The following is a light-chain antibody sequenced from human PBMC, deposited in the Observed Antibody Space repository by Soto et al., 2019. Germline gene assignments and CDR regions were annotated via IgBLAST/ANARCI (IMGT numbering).Light chain of an antibody. V-gene: IGKV1-6*01. CDR2: AAS. CDR1: QGIRND. CDR3: LQDYNYPRT. J-gene: IGKJ1*01. Sequence: AIQVTQSPSSLSASVGDRVTITCRASQGIRNDLGWYQQKPGKAPKLLIYAASSLQSGVPSRFSGSGSDTDFTLTISSLQPEDFATYYCLQDYNYPRTFGQGTKVDIK.